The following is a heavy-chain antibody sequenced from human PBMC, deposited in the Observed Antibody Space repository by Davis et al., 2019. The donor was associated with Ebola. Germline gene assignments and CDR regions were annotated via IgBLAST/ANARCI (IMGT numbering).Heavy chain of an antibody. CDR1: GFTFSSYC. Sequence: SLKISCSASGFTFSSYCMHWVRQAPGKVLEWVAVIWYDGSNKYYADSVKGRFTISRDNSKNTLYLQMNSLRAEDTAVYYCARDAGVITFGGVIVPGHTDYWGKGTLVTVSS. CDR3: ARDAGVITFGGVIVPGHTDY. V-gene: IGHV3-33*01. J-gene: IGHJ4*02. D-gene: IGHD3-16*02. CDR2: IWYDGSNK.